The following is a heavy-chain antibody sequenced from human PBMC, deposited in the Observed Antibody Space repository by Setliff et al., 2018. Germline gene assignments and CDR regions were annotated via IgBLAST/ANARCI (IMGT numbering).Heavy chain of an antibody. CDR2: IYIGGSA. D-gene: IGHD6-19*01. V-gene: IGHV4-4*07. J-gene: IGHJ6*03. CDR3: AREQWLDPPGYYYMDV. CDR1: GGSISSYY. Sequence: SETLSLTCTVSGGSISSYYWSWIRQPAGKGLEWIGHIYIGGSANYNPSLKSRVTMSIDTSKNQFTLKLNSVTAADMAVYYCAREQWLDPPGYYYMDVWAKGTTVTVSS.